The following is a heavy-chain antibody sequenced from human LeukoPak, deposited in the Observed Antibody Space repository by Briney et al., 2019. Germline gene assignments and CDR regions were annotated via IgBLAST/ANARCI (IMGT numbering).Heavy chain of an antibody. Sequence: GGSLRLSCAASGFTFSSYAMSWVRQAPGKGLEWVSAISGSGGSTYYADSVKGRFTISRDNSKNTLYLQMNSLRAEDTAVYYCARDGYSYGFYYFDYWGQGTLVTVSS. CDR3: ARDGYSYGFYYFDY. CDR1: GFTFSSYA. CDR2: ISGSGGST. D-gene: IGHD5-18*01. J-gene: IGHJ4*02. V-gene: IGHV3-23*01.